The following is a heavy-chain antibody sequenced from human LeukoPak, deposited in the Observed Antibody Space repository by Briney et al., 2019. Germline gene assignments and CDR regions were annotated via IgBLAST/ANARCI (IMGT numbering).Heavy chain of an antibody. D-gene: IGHD2-15*01. CDR3: ARDRPTGASRVFVVQ. Sequence: GGSLRLSCTASGFSFSTYAMTWVRQAPGKGLEWISSISSGSRYIYYADSVRGRFTISRDNTKNSLYLLMNNLRAEDTAIYYCARDRPTGASRVFVVQWGQGTPVTVSS. CDR1: GFSFSTYA. J-gene: IGHJ4*02. V-gene: IGHV3-21*06. CDR2: ISSGSRYI.